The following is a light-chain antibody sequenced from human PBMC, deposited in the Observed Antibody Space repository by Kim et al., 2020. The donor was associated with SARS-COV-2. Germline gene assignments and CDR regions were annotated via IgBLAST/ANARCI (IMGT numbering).Light chain of an antibody. Sequence: PGQTAELTCGGNSIGTAGVHWSQQRPGRAPVVVIYSDRERPSGIPERFSGSNSGGTATLTLSGVEAGDEADYYCQVWDSNSDHVVFGGGTKVTVL. V-gene: IGLV3-21*04. CDR1: SIGTAG. J-gene: IGLJ3*02. CDR3: QVWDSNSDHVV. CDR2: SDR.